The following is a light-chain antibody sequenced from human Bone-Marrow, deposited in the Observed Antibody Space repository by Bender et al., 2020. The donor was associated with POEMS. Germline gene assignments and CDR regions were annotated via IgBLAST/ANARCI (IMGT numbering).Light chain of an antibody. CDR3: SSFSSSRTPYV. CDR1: SSDVGGYNY. V-gene: IGLV2-14*03. J-gene: IGLJ1*01. Sequence: QSALTQPASVSGSPGQSITISCTGTSSDVGGYNYVPWYQQHPGIAPKLMIYDVTSRPSGAYSRSSGSKSGNTASLTISGLRAEDEADYYCSSFSSSRTPYVFGTGTKVTVL. CDR2: DVT.